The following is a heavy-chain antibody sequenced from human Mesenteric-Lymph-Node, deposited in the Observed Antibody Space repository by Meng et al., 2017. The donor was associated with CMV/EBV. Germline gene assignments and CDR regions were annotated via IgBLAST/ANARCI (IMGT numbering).Heavy chain of an antibody. CDR2: IKQDGSEK. CDR3: ARAGGTTIFGVVMGWFDP. CDR1: GFTFSSYW. J-gene: IGHJ5*02. D-gene: IGHD3-3*01. V-gene: IGHV3-7*01. Sequence: GGSLRLSCAASGFTFSSYWLSWVRQAPGKGLEWVANIKQDGSEKYYVDSVKGRFTISRDNAKNSLYLQMNSLRAEDTAVYYCARAGGTTIFGVVMGWFDPWGQGTLVTVSS.